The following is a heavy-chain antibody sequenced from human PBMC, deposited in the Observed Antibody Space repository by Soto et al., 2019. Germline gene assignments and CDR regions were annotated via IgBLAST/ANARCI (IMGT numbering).Heavy chain of an antibody. D-gene: IGHD6-19*01. CDR1: GFTFSSYA. J-gene: IGHJ4*02. CDR2: ISGSGVST. CDR3: AKDLGYSSGWEPFDY. Sequence: GGSLRLSCAASGFTFSSYAMSWVRQAPGKGLEWVSAISGSGVSTYYADSVKGRFTISGDNSKNTLYLQMNSLRAEDTAVYYCAKDLGYSSGWEPFDYWGQGTLVTVSS. V-gene: IGHV3-23*01.